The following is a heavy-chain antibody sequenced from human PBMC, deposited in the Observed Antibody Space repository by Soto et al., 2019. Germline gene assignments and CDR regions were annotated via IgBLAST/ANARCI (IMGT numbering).Heavy chain of an antibody. CDR2: IIPIFGTA. CDR3: ARAPFEYYYDSGGYPKVQSWFDP. J-gene: IGHJ5*02. Sequence: SVKVSCKASGGTFSSYAISWVRQAPGQGLEWMGGIIPIFGTANYAQKFKGRVTITADESTSTAYMELSSLRSEDTAVYYCARAPFEYYYDSGGYPKVQSWFDPWGQGTLVTVSS. D-gene: IGHD3-22*01. CDR1: GGTFSSYA. V-gene: IGHV1-69*13.